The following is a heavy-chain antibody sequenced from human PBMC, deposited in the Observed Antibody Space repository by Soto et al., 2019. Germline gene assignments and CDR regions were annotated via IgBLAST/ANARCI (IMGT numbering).Heavy chain of an antibody. D-gene: IGHD3-10*01. V-gene: IGHV3-21*01. CDR1: GFTVSSNY. CDR3: ARDIRGTVYYYGMDV. J-gene: IGHJ6*02. Sequence: GGSLRLSCAASGFTVSSNYMNWVRQAPGKGLEWVSSISSSSSYIYYADSVKGRFTISRDNAKNSLYLQMNSLRAEDTAVYYCARDIRGTVYYYGMDVWGQGTTVTVSS. CDR2: ISSSSSYI.